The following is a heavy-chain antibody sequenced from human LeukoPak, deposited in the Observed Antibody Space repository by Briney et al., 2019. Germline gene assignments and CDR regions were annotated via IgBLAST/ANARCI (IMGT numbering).Heavy chain of an antibody. CDR3: ARAVVTPDAFDI. D-gene: IGHD4-23*01. Sequence: GGSLRLSCAASGFTFNSYTLNWVRQAPGEGLEWVSYISSSSATIYYADSVKGRFTISRDNAKNSLYLQMNSLRAEDTAVYYCARAVVTPDAFDIWGQGTMVTVSS. CDR2: ISSSSATI. J-gene: IGHJ3*02. V-gene: IGHV3-48*04. CDR1: GFTFNSYT.